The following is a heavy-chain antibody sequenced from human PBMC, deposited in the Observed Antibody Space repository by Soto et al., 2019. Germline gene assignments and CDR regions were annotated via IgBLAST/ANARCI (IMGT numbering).Heavy chain of an antibody. J-gene: IGHJ4*02. Sequence: SETLSLTCTVSGGSISSSSYYWGWIRQPPGKGLEWIGSIYYSGSTYYNPSLKSRVTISVDTSKNQFSLKLSSVTAADTAVYYCASDVRMVRGPIDYWGQGTLVTVSS. CDR3: ASDVRMVRGPIDY. CDR1: GGSISSSSYY. CDR2: IYYSGST. V-gene: IGHV4-39*01. D-gene: IGHD3-10*01.